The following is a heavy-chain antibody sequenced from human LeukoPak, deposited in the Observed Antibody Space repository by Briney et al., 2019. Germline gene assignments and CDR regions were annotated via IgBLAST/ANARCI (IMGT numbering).Heavy chain of an antibody. CDR2: INPNSGGT. CDR1: GGTFSSYA. D-gene: IGHD1-20*01. Sequence: ASVKVSCKASGGTFSSYAISWVRQAPGQGLEWMGWINPNSGGTNYAQKFQGRVTMTRDTSISTAYMELSRLRSDDTAVYYCARDQYNWTENWFDPWGQGTLVTVSS. V-gene: IGHV1-2*02. CDR3: ARDQYNWTENWFDP. J-gene: IGHJ5*02.